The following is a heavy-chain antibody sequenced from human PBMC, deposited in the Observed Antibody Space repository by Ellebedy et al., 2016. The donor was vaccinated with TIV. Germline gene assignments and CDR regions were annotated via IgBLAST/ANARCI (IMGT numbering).Heavy chain of an antibody. CDR1: GFTFSNAW. Sequence: PGGSLRLSCAASGFTFSNAWMSWVRQAPGKGLEWVGRIKRKSAGGTTDYAAPVKGRFTISRDDSKNTLYLQMNSLKSEDTAVYHCTTDRAARLWVHYYYGMDVWGQGTTVTVSS. J-gene: IGHJ6*02. D-gene: IGHD6-6*01. CDR2: IKRKSAGGTT. V-gene: IGHV3-15*01. CDR3: TTDRAARLWVHYYYGMDV.